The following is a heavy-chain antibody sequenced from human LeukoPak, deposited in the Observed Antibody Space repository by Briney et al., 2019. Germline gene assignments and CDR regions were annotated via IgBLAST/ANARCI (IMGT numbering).Heavy chain of an antibody. J-gene: IGHJ4*02. V-gene: IGHV4-59*01. CDR2: IYYSGST. D-gene: IGHD5-12*01. CDR1: GGSISSYY. CDR3: ARGRAYDPLSPDFDY. Sequence: SETLSLTCTVSGGSISSYYWSWVRQPPGKGLEWIGYIYYSGSTNYNPSLKSGGTISVDTTKNKFSLKLSSVTAADTAVYYCARGRAYDPLSPDFDYWGQGTLVTVSS.